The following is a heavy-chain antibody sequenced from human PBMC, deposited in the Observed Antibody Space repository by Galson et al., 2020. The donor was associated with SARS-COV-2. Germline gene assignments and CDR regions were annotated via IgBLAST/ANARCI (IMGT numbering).Heavy chain of an antibody. J-gene: IGHJ6*02. D-gene: IGHD2-2*01. CDR3: ARGIVVVPAAIPFYYYYGMDV. CDR1: GFTFSSYD. Sequence: GESLKISCAASGFTFSSYDMHWVRQATGKGLEWVSAIGTAGDTYYPGSVKGRFTISRENAKNSLYLQMNSLRAGDTAVYYCARGIVVVPAAIPFYYYYGMDVWGQGTTVTVSS. V-gene: IGHV3-13*01. CDR2: IGTAGDT.